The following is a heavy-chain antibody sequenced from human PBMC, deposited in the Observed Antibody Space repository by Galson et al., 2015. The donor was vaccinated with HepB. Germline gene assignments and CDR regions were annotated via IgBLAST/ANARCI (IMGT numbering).Heavy chain of an antibody. J-gene: IGHJ4*02. V-gene: IGHV3-30-3*01. CDR2: ISYDGSNK. D-gene: IGHD5-12*01. Sequence: SLRLSCAASGFTFSSYAMHWVRQAPGKGLEWVAVISYDGSNKYYADSVKGRFTISRDNSKNTLYLQMNSLRAEDTAVYYCARVVAPHYYFDYWGQGTLVTVSS. CDR1: GFTFSSYA. CDR3: ARVVAPHYYFDY.